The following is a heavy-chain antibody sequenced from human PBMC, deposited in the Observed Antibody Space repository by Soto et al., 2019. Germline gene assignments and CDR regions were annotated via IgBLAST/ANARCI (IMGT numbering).Heavy chain of an antibody. D-gene: IGHD2-21*02. CDR3: ARLALYCGGDCYPDY. CDR1: GGSISSGGYS. Sequence: SETLSLTCAVSGGSISSGGYSWSWIRQPPGKGLEWIGYIYHSGSTYYNPSLKSRVTISVDRSKNQFSLKLSSVTAADTAVYYCARLALYCGGDCYPDYWGQGTLVTVSS. V-gene: IGHV4-30-2*01. J-gene: IGHJ4*02. CDR2: IYHSGST.